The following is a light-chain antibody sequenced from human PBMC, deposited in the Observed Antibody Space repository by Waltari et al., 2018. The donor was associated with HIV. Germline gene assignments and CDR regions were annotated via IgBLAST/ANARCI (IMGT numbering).Light chain of an antibody. CDR2: EVS. J-gene: IGLJ3*02. CDR3: NSYISTTTVM. V-gene: IGLV2-14*01. Sequence: QSALTQPASVSGSPGPSITIPCTGTSRDLGGYQDFSWYQQHPGKAPKLLIYEVSHRPSGVSTRFSGSKSGNTASLTISGLQAEDEADYYCNSYISTTTVMFGGGTKLTVL. CDR1: SRDLGGYQD.